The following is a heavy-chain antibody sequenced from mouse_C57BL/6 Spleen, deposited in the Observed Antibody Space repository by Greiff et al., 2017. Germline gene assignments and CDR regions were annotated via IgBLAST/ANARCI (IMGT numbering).Heavy chain of an antibody. J-gene: IGHJ1*03. D-gene: IGHD1-1*01. Sequence: VQLQQPGAELVMPGASVKLSCKASGYTFTSYWMHWVKQRPGQGLEWIGEIDPSDSYTNYNQKFKGKSTLTVDKSSSTAYMQLSSLTSEDSAVYYCARRSSAYFDVWGTGTTVTVSS. V-gene: IGHV1-69*01. CDR2: IDPSDSYT. CDR3: ARRSSAYFDV. CDR1: GYTFTSYW.